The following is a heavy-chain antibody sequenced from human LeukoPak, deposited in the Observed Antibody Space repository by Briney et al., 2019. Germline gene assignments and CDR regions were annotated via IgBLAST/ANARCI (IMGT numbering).Heavy chain of an antibody. Sequence: ASVKVSCKASGYTFTTYCISWVRQAPGQGLEWLGRIGVYNGNTNYAQKLQGRVTMTTDTSTSTAYMELRSLRSDDTAVYYCASMILLLGDVLTVPPRGFDYWGQGTLVTASS. CDR1: GYTFTTYC. V-gene: IGHV1-18*01. CDR2: IGVYNGNT. D-gene: IGHD3-9*01. CDR3: ASMILLLGDVLTVPPRGFDY. J-gene: IGHJ4*02.